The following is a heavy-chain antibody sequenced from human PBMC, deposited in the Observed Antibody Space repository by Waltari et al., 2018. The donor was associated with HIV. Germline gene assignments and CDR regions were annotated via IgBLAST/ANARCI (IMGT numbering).Heavy chain of an antibody. CDR2: IKFDGSDM. D-gene: IGHD3-22*01. Sequence: VESGGDLVQPGGSLRLSCAVSGFDFSVYWMSWVRQRPGEGLEWGANIKFDGSDMYYADSVRGRFIASRDSSKKLLFLQMKNVRDDDTATYYCVRSSSGHFDHWGQGTQVIVSS. V-gene: IGHV3-7*01. CDR3: VRSSSGHFDH. J-gene: IGHJ4*02. CDR1: GFDFSVYW.